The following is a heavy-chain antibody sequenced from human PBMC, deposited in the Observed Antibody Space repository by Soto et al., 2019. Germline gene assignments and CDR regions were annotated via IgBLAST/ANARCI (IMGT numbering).Heavy chain of an antibody. D-gene: IGHD3-22*01. J-gene: IGHJ6*02. Sequence: SVKVSCTASGGTFSSYAISWVRQAPGQGLEWMGGIIPIFGTANYAQKFQGRVTITADESTSTAYMELSSLRSEDTAVYYCARPVSSGSYPYSYGMGGWGHGTTVTFAS. CDR2: IIPIFGTA. CDR1: GGTFSSYA. V-gene: IGHV1-69*13. CDR3: ARPVSSGSYPYSYGMGG.